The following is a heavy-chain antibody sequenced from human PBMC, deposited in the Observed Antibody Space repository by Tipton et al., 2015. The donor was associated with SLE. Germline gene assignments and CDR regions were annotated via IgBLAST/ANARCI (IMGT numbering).Heavy chain of an antibody. V-gene: IGHV3-20*04. CDR3: ARGRGIAAAGLFDY. J-gene: IGHJ4*02. CDR2: INWNGGST. D-gene: IGHD6-13*01. Sequence: SLRLSCAASGFTFDDYGMSWVRQAPGKGLEWVSGINWNGGSTGYADSVKGRFTISRDNAKNSLYLQMNSLRAEDTALYYCARGRGIAAAGLFDYWGQGTLVTVSS. CDR1: GFTFDDYG.